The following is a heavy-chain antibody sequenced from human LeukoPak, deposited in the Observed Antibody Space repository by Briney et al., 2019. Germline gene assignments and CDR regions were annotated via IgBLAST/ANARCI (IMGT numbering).Heavy chain of an antibody. Sequence: ASLKVSCKASGYTFTVYYMHWVRQAPGQGLEWMGWINPNIVGTNYAQKFQGRVTMTRDTTNSTAYMELLRLRSVATAVYYCACQWLGPKYFQHWGQGTLVTVSS. CDR3: ACQWLGPKYFQH. CDR2: INPNIVGT. J-gene: IGHJ1*01. V-gene: IGHV1-2*02. D-gene: IGHD6-19*01. CDR1: GYTFTVYY.